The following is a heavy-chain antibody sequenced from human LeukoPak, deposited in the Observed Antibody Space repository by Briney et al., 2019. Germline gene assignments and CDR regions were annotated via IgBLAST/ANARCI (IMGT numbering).Heavy chain of an antibody. D-gene: IGHD1-26*01. CDR2: ISYDEDFR. Sequence: GGSLRLSCAASGFTFSSYAMHWVRQAPGKGLEWAALISYDEDFRYYADSMKGRFTISRDNFKSTLYLQMNSLRVEDTAVYYCVRVQWELLYPDYWGQGTLVTVSS. CDR1: GFTFSSYA. CDR3: VRVQWELLYPDY. J-gene: IGHJ4*02. V-gene: IGHV3-30-3*01.